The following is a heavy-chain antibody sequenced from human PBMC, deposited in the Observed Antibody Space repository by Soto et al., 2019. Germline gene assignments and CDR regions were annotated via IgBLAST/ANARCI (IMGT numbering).Heavy chain of an antibody. CDR1: GYTFTSYH. J-gene: IGHJ2*01. Sequence: QVQLVQSGAEVKKPGASVKVSCKASGYTFTSYHISWVRQAPGQGLEWMGRINTHNGDTNYAQKPQGRVTMTTDTSTRKSYMELRSLRYDDTAVYFCARGPLWQLGHFDLWGRGTLGTVSS. CDR2: INTHNGDT. V-gene: IGHV1-18*01. D-gene: IGHD6-6*01. CDR3: ARGPLWQLGHFDL.